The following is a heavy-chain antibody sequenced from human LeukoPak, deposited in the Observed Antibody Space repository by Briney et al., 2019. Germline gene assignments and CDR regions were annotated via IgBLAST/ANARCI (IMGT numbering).Heavy chain of an antibody. Sequence: GGSLRLSCAASGFTFSSYEMNWVRQAPGKGLESVSYISSSGSTIYYADSVKGRFTISRDNAKNSLYLQMNSLRAEDTAVYYCARAFQELPQLYYYYYMDVWGKGTTVTVSS. CDR2: ISSSGSTI. V-gene: IGHV3-48*03. CDR3: ARAFQELPQLYYYYYMDV. J-gene: IGHJ6*03. CDR1: GFTFSSYE. D-gene: IGHD6-13*01.